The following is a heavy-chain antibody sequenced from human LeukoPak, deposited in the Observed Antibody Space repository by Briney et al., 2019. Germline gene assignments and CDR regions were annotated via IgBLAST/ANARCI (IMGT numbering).Heavy chain of an antibody. Sequence: GGSLRLSCAASGFTFSSYEMNWVRQAPGKGLEWVSYISSSGSTIYYADSVKGRFTISRDNAKNSLYLQMNSLRAEGTAVYYCARVPLSMVRGYDYWGQGTLVTVSS. CDR1: GFTFSSYE. CDR2: ISSSGSTI. V-gene: IGHV3-48*03. J-gene: IGHJ4*02. D-gene: IGHD3-10*01. CDR3: ARVPLSMVRGYDY.